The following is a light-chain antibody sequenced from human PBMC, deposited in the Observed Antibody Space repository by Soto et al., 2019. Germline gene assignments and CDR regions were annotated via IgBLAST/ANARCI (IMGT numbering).Light chain of an antibody. CDR1: QTISNY. Sequence: DIPMTQSPSTLSASVGDRVTITCRASQTISNYLTWYQQRPGKAPKLLIYRSSILQNGVPSRFSGSGSGTEFTLTSSSLQPDDFATYYCQQYYIYATFGQGTRVEI. CDR3: QQYYIYAT. CDR2: RSS. J-gene: IGKJ1*01. V-gene: IGKV1-5*03.